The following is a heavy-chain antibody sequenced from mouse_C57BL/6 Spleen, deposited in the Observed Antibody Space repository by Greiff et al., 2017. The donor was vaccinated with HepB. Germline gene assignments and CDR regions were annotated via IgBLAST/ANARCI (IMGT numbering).Heavy chain of an antibody. CDR3: ASSTGTPFAY. D-gene: IGHD4-1*02. CDR1: GFTFSDYG. V-gene: IGHV5-17*01. Sequence: EVQVVESGGGLVKPGGSLKLSCAASGFTFSDYGMHWVRQAPEKGLEWVAYISSGSSTIYYADTVKGRFTISRDNAKNTLFLQMTSLRSEDTAMYYCASSTGTPFAYWGKGTLVTVSA. CDR2: ISSGSSTI. J-gene: IGHJ3*01.